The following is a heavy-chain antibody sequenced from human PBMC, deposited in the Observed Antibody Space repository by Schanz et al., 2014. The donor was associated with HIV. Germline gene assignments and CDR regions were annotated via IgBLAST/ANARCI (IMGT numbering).Heavy chain of an antibody. Sequence: QVHLVQSGAEVKKPGASVKVSCKASGYTFTRDYIHWVRQAPGQGLEWMGIINPLQDKTAHAQKVQGGRTMTRDTSTGTVYMQLNNLRSEDTAVYYCARAPYRSGWYGVDYWGQGTLVTVSS. CDR1: GYTFTRDY. J-gene: IGHJ4*02. V-gene: IGHV1-46*01. CDR2: INPLQDKT. CDR3: ARAPYRSGWYGVDY. D-gene: IGHD6-19*01.